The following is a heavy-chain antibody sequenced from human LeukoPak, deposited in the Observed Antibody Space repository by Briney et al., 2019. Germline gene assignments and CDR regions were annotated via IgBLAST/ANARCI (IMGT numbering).Heavy chain of an antibody. Sequence: SETLSLTCTVSGASFNNYSCHWIRQPPGKGPEWIGYMYYSGSTDYNPSLKSRVTMSLDTSKNQFSLKLSSVTAADTAVYYCARHYYDSTGYYYFDYWGQGTLVTVSS. V-gene: IGHV4-59*08. CDR1: GASFNNYS. D-gene: IGHD3-22*01. CDR2: MYYSGST. J-gene: IGHJ4*02. CDR3: ARHYYDSTGYYYFDY.